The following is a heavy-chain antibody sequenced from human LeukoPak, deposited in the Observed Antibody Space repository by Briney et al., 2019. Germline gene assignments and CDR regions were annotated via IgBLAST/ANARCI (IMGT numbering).Heavy chain of an antibody. CDR3: AKELRVFGHEGDY. CDR1: GFTFSRYP. Sequence: PGGSLRLSCSASGFTFSRYPMHWVRQAPGKGLEYVSAISGTGYSTYYADSVKGRFTISRDNSKNALFLQMNSLRAEDTAVYYCAKELRVFGHEGDYWGQGTLVTVSS. CDR2: ISGTGYST. J-gene: IGHJ4*02. D-gene: IGHD3-16*02. V-gene: IGHV3-64*04.